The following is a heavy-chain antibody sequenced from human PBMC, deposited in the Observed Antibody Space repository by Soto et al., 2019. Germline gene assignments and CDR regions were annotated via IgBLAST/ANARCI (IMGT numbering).Heavy chain of an antibody. V-gene: IGHV1-69*13. CDR1: GGTFSSYA. D-gene: IGHD1-1*01. J-gene: IGHJ6*02. Sequence: ASVKVSCKASGGTFSSYAISWVRQAPGQGLEWMGGIIPIFGTANYAQKFQGRVTITADESTSTAYVELSSLRSEDTAVYYCARESTQLYYYYGMDVWGQGXTVTVSS. CDR3: ARESTQLYYYYGMDV. CDR2: IIPIFGTA.